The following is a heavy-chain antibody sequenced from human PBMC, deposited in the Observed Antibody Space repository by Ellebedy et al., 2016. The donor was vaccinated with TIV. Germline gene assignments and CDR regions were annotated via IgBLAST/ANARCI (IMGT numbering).Heavy chain of an antibody. Sequence: AASVKVSCKASGYTFTGYYIHWARQAPGQGLEWMGWINPTNGGTNYAQKFQGSVTMTRDTSISTAYMELSWLRSDDTAVYYCARDGACGGDCYGDNYWGQGSLVTVSS. CDR2: INPTNGGT. J-gene: IGHJ4*02. CDR3: ARDGACGGDCYGDNY. D-gene: IGHD2-21*02. V-gene: IGHV1-2*02. CDR1: GYTFTGYY.